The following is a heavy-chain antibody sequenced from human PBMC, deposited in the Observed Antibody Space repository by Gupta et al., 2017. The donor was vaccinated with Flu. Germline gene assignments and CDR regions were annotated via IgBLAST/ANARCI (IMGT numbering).Heavy chain of an antibody. Sequence: QLQLQESGPGLVKPSETLSLTCTVSGGSISSNSYYWGWIRQPPGKGLEWIGSIYYSGSTYYNPSLKGRVTISVDTSKNQFSLKLSSVTAADTAVYYCARLHYDSSGYYIFDYWGQGTLVTVSS. V-gene: IGHV4-39*01. D-gene: IGHD3-22*01. CDR2: IYYSGST. CDR1: GGSISSNSYY. CDR3: ARLHYDSSGYYIFDY. J-gene: IGHJ4*02.